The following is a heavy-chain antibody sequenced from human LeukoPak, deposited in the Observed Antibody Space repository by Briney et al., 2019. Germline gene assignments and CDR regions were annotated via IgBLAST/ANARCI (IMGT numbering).Heavy chain of an antibody. CDR3: ARHLSSSIWYNYNYYMDV. V-gene: IGHV5-51*01. Sequence: GESLKISCKGSGYSFTNYWIGWVRQMPGKGLEWMGIIHPGDSDTKYSPSFQGQVTISADKSISTAYLQWSSLKASDTAMYYCARHLSSSIWYNYNYYMDVWGKGTTVTVSS. CDR2: IHPGDSDT. CDR1: GYSFTNYW. J-gene: IGHJ6*03. D-gene: IGHD6-13*01.